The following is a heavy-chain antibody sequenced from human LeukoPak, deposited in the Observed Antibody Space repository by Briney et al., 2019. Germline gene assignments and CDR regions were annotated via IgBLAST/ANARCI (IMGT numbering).Heavy chain of an antibody. D-gene: IGHD6-13*01. Sequence: GGPLRLSCAASGFTVSSNYMSWVRQAPGKGLEWVSVIYSGGSTYYADSVKGRFTISRDNSKNTLYLQMNSLRAEDTAVYYCARDSGDSSSWYVPFDYWGQGTRVTVSS. CDR2: IYSGGST. CDR3: ARDSGDSSSWYVPFDY. V-gene: IGHV3-66*01. CDR1: GFTVSSNY. J-gene: IGHJ4*02.